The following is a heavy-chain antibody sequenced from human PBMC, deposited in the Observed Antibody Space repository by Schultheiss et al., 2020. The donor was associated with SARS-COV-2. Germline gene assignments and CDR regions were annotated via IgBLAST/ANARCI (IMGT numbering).Heavy chain of an antibody. V-gene: IGHV3-30*03. CDR1: GFTVSSNY. Sequence: GGSLRLSCAASGFTVSSNYMSWVRQAPGKGLEWVAVISYDGSNKYYADSVKGRFTISRDNSKNTLYLQMNSLRAEDTAVYYCARDLYYYGSGSYYLKPWGFDYWGQGTLVTVAS. CDR3: ARDLYYYGSGSYYLKPWGFDY. D-gene: IGHD3-10*01. CDR2: ISYDGSNK. J-gene: IGHJ4*02.